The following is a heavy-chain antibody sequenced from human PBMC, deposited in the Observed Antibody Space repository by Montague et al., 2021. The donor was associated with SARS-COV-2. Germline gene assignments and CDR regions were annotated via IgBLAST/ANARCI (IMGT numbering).Heavy chain of an antibody. V-gene: IGHV4-39*07. D-gene: IGHD6-13*01. CDR2: IYYSGST. J-gene: IGHJ6*02. CDR1: GGSISSSSYY. CDR3: ARVGRQQLVRLSGVDL. Sequence: SETLSLTCTVSGGSISSSSYYWGWIRQPPGRGLEWIGSIYYSGSTXYNPSLKSRVTISVDTSKNQFSLKLSSVTAADTAVYYCARVGRQQLVRLSGVDLRGQGTTVTVSS.